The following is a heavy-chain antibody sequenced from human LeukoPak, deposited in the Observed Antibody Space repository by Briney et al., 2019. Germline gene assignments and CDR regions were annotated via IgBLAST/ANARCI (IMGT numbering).Heavy chain of an antibody. D-gene: IGHD3-22*01. V-gene: IGHV3-48*03. CDR3: AKEFPYYYDISGYYQDY. CDR1: GFTFSSYE. CDR2: ISSSGSTI. Sequence: GGSLRLSCAASGFTFSSYEMNWVRQAPGKGLEWVSYISSSGSTIYYADSVKGRFTISRDNSKNTLYLQMNSLRAEDTALYYCAKEFPYYYDISGYYQDYWGQGILVTVSS. J-gene: IGHJ4*02.